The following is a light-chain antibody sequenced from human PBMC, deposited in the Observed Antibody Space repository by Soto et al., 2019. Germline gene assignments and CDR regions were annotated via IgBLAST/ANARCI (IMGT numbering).Light chain of an antibody. CDR1: HSINRN. Sequence: EIVMTQSPGFLSVSPGERVTLSCRASHSINRNLAWYQQKPGQGPRLLIYSASTRAPDIPARFSGSGSGTEFTLTISSLQSADFAVYYCQHYNNWPPLTFGGGTKGDIK. J-gene: IGKJ4*01. CDR2: SAS. CDR3: QHYNNWPPLT. V-gene: IGKV3-15*01.